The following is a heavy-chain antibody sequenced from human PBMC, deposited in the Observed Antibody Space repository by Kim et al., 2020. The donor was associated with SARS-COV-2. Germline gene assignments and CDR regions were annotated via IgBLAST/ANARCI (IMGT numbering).Heavy chain of an antibody. CDR1: GFTFSSYS. CDR3: ARLGYYDSSGYGEAGMDV. V-gene: IGHV3-21*01. CDR2: ISSSSSYI. J-gene: IGHJ6*02. Sequence: GGSLRLSCAASGFTFSSYSMNWVRQAPGKGLEWVSSISSSSSYIYYADSVKGRFTISRDNAKNSLYLQMNSLRAEDTAVYYCARLGYYDSSGYGEAGMDVWGQGTTVTVSS. D-gene: IGHD3-22*01.